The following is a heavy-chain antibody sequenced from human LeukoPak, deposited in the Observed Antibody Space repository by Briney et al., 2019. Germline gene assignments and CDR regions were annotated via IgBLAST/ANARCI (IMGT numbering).Heavy chain of an antibody. V-gene: IGHV3-33*08. CDR3: ARGGEWELQS. CDR2: IWYDGSSE. CDR1: GFTFSSYA. J-gene: IGHJ5*02. Sequence: GGSLRLSCAASGFTFSSYAMSWVRQAPGKGLEWVSVIWYDGSSEYYADSVKGRFTISRDNSKNTLYLQMNSLRAEDTAIYYCARGGEWELQSWGQGTLVTVSS. D-gene: IGHD1-26*01.